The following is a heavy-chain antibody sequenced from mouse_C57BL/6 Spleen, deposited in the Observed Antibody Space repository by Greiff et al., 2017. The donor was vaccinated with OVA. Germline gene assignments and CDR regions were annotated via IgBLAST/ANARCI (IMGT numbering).Heavy chain of an antibody. CDR1: GYTFTSYW. Sequence: QVQLKQPGAELVKPGASVKLSCKASGYTFTSYWMHWVKQRPGQGLEWIGMIHPNSGSTNYNEKFKSKATLTVDKSSSTAYMQLSSLTSEDSAVYYCARRAQATHYFDYWGQGTTLTVSS. CDR2: IHPNSGST. D-gene: IGHD3-2*02. V-gene: IGHV1-64*01. J-gene: IGHJ2*01. CDR3: ARRAQATHYFDY.